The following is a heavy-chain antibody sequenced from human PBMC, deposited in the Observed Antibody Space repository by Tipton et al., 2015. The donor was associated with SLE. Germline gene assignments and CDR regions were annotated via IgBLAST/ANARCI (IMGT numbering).Heavy chain of an antibody. CDR2: IGGSGPYI. CDR3: SRDPRSLDF. CDR1: GFSLSDSY. V-gene: IGHV3-11*04. Sequence: LSLTCAASGFSLSDSYMTWIRQAPGKGLQWVSYIGGSGPYINYADSVKGRFTISRDNAKNSLYLQMNSLRDEDTAVYYCSRDPRSLDFWGQGTLVTVSS. J-gene: IGHJ4*02.